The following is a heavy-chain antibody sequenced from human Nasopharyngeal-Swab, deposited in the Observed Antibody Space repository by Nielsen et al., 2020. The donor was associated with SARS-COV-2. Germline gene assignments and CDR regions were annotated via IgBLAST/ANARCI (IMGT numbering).Heavy chain of an antibody. V-gene: IGHV4-38-2*02. J-gene: IGHJ3*02. CDR2: IYHSGST. Sequence: SETLSLTCTVSGYSISSGYYWGWIRQPPGKGLEWSGSIYHSGSTYYNPPLKSRVTISVDTSKNQFSLKLSSVTAADTAVYYCARATAVRGVTDAFDIWGQGTMVTVSS. D-gene: IGHD3-10*02. CDR3: ARATAVRGVTDAFDI. CDR1: GYSISSGYY.